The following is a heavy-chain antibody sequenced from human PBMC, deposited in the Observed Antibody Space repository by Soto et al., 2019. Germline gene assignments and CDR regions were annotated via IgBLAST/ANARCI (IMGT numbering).Heavy chain of an antibody. V-gene: IGHV1-18*01. Sequence: QVQLVQSGAEVKKPGASVKVSCKASGYTFASYAISWMRQAPGQGLEWMGWISAYNGNTNNPQKLQGRVTMTTDTSTSTAYMKLRSLRSDDTAVHYCARQPPPPDYWGQGTLVTVSS. J-gene: IGHJ4*02. CDR3: ARQPPPPDY. CDR1: GYTFASYA. CDR2: ISAYNGNT.